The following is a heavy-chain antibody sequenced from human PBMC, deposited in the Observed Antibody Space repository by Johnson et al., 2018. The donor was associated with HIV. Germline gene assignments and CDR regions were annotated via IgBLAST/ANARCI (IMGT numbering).Heavy chain of an antibody. D-gene: IGHD3-10*01. V-gene: IGHV3-30*18. CDR2: ISYDGSNK. CDR1: GFTFSSYG. J-gene: IGHJ3*02. Sequence: QVQLVESGGGVVQPGRSLRLSCAASGFTFSSYGMHWVRQAPGKGLEWVAVISYDGSNKYYAGSVKGRFTISRDNSKTTLYLQMNSLRAEDTAVYYCAKAPYGSGIRPGAFDIWGQGTMVTVSS. CDR3: AKAPYGSGIRPGAFDI.